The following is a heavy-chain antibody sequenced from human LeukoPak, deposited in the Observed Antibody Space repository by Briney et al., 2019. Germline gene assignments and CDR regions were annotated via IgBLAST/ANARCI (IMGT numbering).Heavy chain of an antibody. Sequence: PSETLSLTCTVSGGSIISNAYYWSWIRQPPGKGLEWIGYIYYSGSTYYNPSLKSRVTISLDTSKNQFSLKLSSVTAADTAVYYCVRTEVSSGSEDYWGQGTLVTVSS. D-gene: IGHD6-19*01. J-gene: IGHJ4*02. V-gene: IGHV4-30-4*08. CDR1: GGSIISNAYY. CDR2: IYYSGST. CDR3: VRTEVSSGSEDY.